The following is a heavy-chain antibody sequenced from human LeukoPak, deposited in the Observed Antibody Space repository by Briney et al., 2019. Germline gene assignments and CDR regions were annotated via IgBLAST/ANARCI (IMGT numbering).Heavy chain of an antibody. D-gene: IGHD6-13*01. V-gene: IGHV3-9*01. CDR2: IVWNSGSI. Sequence: GRSLRLSCAASGFTFDDYAMHWVRQAPGKGLEWVSGIVWNSGSIGYADSVKGRFTISRDNAKSSLYLQMNSLRDEDTAFYYCAKDVGYSSTFTFEYWGQGTLVTVSS. J-gene: IGHJ4*02. CDR1: GFTFDDYA. CDR3: AKDVGYSSTFTFEY.